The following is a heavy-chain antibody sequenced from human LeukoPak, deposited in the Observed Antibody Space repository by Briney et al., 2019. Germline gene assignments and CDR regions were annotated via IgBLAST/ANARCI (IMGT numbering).Heavy chain of an antibody. J-gene: IGHJ4*02. CDR1: GGTFSSYA. CDR3: ARDGGYGEPDY. V-gene: IGHV1-69*13. Sequence: SVNLSCKASGGTFSSYAISWVRQVPGQGLEWMGGIIPMFGTANYAKTFQGRVTITADESTSTDYMELSSLRSEDTAVYYCARDGGYGEPDYWGQGTLVTVSS. D-gene: IGHD3-16*01. CDR2: IIPMFGTA.